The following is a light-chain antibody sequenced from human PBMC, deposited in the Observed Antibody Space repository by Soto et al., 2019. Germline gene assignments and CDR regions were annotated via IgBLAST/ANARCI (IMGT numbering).Light chain of an antibody. CDR3: QQYGSPIT. Sequence: EIVLTQSPGTLSLSPGERATLSCRASQSVSSNYLAWYQQKPGQAPRLLIYGASSRATGIPDRFSGSGSGTDFTLTISRLEPEDFAVYYCQQYGSPITFGQGTRLEIK. CDR2: GAS. CDR1: QSVSSNY. J-gene: IGKJ5*01. V-gene: IGKV3-20*01.